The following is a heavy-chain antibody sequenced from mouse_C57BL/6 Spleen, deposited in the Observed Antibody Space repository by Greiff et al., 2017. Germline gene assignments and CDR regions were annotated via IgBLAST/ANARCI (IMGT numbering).Heavy chain of an antibody. CDR3: ARGDYGSSTPYWYFDV. V-gene: IGHV1-82*01. Sequence: QVQLQQSGPELVKPGASVKISCKASGYAFSSSWMNWVKQRPGKGLEWIGRIYPGDGDTNYNGKFKGKATLTADKSSSTAYMQLSSLTSEDSAVXYCARGDYGSSTPYWYFDVWGTGTTVTVSS. D-gene: IGHD1-1*01. CDR2: IYPGDGDT. J-gene: IGHJ1*03. CDR1: GYAFSSSW.